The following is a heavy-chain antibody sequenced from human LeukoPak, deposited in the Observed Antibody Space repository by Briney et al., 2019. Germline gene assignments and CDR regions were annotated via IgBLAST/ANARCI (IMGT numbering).Heavy chain of an antibody. J-gene: IGHJ5*02. CDR1: GFTFSNYA. D-gene: IGHD4-17*01. V-gene: IGHV3-30*04. CDR3: ARSTVTTANLFDP. Sequence: GGSLRFSCAASGFTFSNYAMHWVRQAPGKGLEWVAVISYDGSKKFYAESVQGRFTISRDNSQNTLYLQMNSLRVDDSALYHCARSTVTTANLFDPWGQGTPITVSS. CDR2: ISYDGSKK.